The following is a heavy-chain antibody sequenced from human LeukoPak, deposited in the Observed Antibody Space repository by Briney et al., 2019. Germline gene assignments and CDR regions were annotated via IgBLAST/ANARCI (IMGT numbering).Heavy chain of an antibody. Sequence: SETLSLTCTVSGGSISSSSYYWGWIRQPPGKGLEWIGSIYHSGSTYYNPSLKSRVTISVDTSKNQFSLKLRSVTAADTAVYYCARVTSRLGWFDPWGQGTLVTVSS. CDR2: IYHSGST. CDR3: ARVTSRLGWFDP. J-gene: IGHJ5*02. V-gene: IGHV4-39*07. CDR1: GGSISSSSYY. D-gene: IGHD1-14*01.